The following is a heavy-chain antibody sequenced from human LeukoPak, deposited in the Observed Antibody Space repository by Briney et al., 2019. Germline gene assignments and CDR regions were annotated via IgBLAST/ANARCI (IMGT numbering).Heavy chain of an antibody. Sequence: GGSLRLSCAASGFTFSSYWVTWVRQAPGKGLEWVANIKQDGSDQYYVDSVKGRFTISRENAKNSLYLQMNGLRAEDTAVYYCAVLAATDSNDYWGQGTLVTVSS. CDR1: GFTFSSYW. J-gene: IGHJ4*02. CDR2: IKQDGSDQ. CDR3: AVLAATDSNDY. V-gene: IGHV3-7*01. D-gene: IGHD6-13*01.